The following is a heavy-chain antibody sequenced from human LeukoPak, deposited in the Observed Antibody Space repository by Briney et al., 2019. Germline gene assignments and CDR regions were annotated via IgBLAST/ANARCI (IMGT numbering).Heavy chain of an antibody. V-gene: IGHV1-8*01. Sequence: ASVKVSCKASGYTFTSYDINWVRQATGQGLEWMGWMNPNSGNTGYAQKFQGRVTMTRDTSISTAYMELSRLRSDDTAVYYCARESNGGTAVWDYHYYMDVWGKGTTVTVSS. D-gene: IGHD3-16*01. J-gene: IGHJ6*03. CDR3: ARESNGGTAVWDYHYYMDV. CDR2: MNPNSGNT. CDR1: GYTFTSYD.